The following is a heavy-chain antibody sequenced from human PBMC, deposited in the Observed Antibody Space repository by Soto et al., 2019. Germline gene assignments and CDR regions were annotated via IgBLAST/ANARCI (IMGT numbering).Heavy chain of an antibody. CDR1: GFSLSTNGVG. D-gene: IGHD3-10*01. Sequence: QITLKESGPMLVKPTQTLTLTCTFSGFSLSTNGVGVGWIRQPPGKALQWLALLYWDDDKRYISSLESRLTIPPDTSNHQVVLTMPNMDPVDTATYYCAHSYMFRAVTFDYWGQGTLVTVSS. CDR2: LYWDDDK. J-gene: IGHJ4*01. V-gene: IGHV2-5*02. CDR3: AHSYMFRAVTFDY.